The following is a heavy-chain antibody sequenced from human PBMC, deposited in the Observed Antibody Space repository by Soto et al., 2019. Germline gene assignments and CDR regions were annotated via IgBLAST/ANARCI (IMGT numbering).Heavy chain of an antibody. CDR3: ARGGGYDSFDY. V-gene: IGHV4-30-2*01. D-gene: IGHD5-12*01. CDR2: INHLETT. CDR1: GASITYGGYS. Sequence: QLQLHESGSGLVRPSQTLSLTCTVSGASITYGGYSWSWIRQPPGKGLEWIGYINHLETTFYNPSFESRLTLSIDRTKNQFSLKLNSMTAADGAVYFCARGGGYDSFDYWGQGFLVTVSS. J-gene: IGHJ4*02.